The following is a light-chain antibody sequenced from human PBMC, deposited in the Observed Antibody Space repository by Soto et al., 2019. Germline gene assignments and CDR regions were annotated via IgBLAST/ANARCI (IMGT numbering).Light chain of an antibody. J-gene: IGLJ2*01. V-gene: IGLV2-23*01. CDR2: EGS. CDR1: SSDVGSYNL. Sequence: QSALTQPASVSGSPGQSITISCTGTSSDVGSYNLVSWYQQHPGKAPKLMIYEGSKRPSGVSNRFSGSKSGNTASLTISGLQAEDEADYYCCSYAGSSTPRVFGGGTKAHRP. CDR3: CSYAGSSTPRV.